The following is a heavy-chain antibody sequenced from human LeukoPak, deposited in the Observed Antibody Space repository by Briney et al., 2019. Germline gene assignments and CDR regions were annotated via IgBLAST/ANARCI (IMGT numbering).Heavy chain of an antibody. CDR2: ISGSGGST. D-gene: IGHD2-8*01. J-gene: IGHJ4*02. CDR1: GFIFSSYA. CDR3: VKDRSWINDVCHGDFDY. Sequence: GGSLRLSCAASGFIFSSYAMSWVRQAPGKGLEWVSTISGSGGSTYYADSVKGRFTISRDNSKNTVYLQMNSLRAEDTAVYYCVKDRSWINDVCHGDFDYWGQGTLVTVSS. V-gene: IGHV3-23*01.